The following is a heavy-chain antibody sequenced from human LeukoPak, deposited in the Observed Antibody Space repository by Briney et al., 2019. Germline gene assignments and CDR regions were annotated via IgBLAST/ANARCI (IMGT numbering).Heavy chain of an antibody. Sequence: GGSLRLSCAASGFTFSSYWMSWVRQAPGKGLEWVANIKQDGSEKYYVDSVKGRFTISRDNAKNSLYLQMNSLRAEDTAVYYCAKDPWGYYYYYMDVWGKGTTVTVSS. D-gene: IGHD1-26*01. CDR3: AKDPWGYYYYYMDV. CDR2: IKQDGSEK. J-gene: IGHJ6*03. V-gene: IGHV3-7*03. CDR1: GFTFSSYW.